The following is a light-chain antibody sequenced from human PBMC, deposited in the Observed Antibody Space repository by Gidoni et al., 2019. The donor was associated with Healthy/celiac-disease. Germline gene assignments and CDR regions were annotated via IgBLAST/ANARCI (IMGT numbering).Light chain of an antibody. CDR2: WAS. Sequence: DIVMTQSTDSLAVSLGERATINCKSSQSVLYSSNNKNYLAWYPQKPGQPPKLLIYWASTRESGVPDRFSGSGSGTDFTLTISSLQAEDVAVYYCQQYYSLWTFGQGTKLEIK. V-gene: IGKV4-1*01. CDR3: QQYYSLWT. CDR1: QSVLYSSNNKNY. J-gene: IGKJ2*01.